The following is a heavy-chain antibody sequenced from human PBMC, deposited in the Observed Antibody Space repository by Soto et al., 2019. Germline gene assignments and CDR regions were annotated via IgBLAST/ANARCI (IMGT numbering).Heavy chain of an antibody. J-gene: IGHJ6*02. Sequence: ASVKVSCKTSGYTFTGYYMHWVRQAPGQGLEWMGWINPNSGDTNYVQRFQGRVTMTRDTSISTAYTELSRLRSDDTAVYYCARAQAGMDVWGQGTTVTVSS. CDR1: GYTFTGYY. CDR3: ARAQAGMDV. V-gene: IGHV1-2*02. CDR2: INPNSGDT.